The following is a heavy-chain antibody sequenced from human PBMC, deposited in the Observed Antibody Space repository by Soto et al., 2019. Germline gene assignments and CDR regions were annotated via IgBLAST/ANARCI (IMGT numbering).Heavy chain of an antibody. Sequence: GGSLRLSCVASGFTFNSYAMSWVRQAPGKGLEWVSAISGSGGRTFYADSVKGRFTISRETSKNTLYLQMNSLRAEDTALYYCAKAPSPSFYCSGGNCYRYYFGMDVWGQGTTVTVSS. J-gene: IGHJ6*02. CDR3: AKAPSPSFYCSGGNCYRYYFGMDV. CDR2: ISGSGGRT. D-gene: IGHD2-15*01. V-gene: IGHV3-23*01. CDR1: GFTFNSYA.